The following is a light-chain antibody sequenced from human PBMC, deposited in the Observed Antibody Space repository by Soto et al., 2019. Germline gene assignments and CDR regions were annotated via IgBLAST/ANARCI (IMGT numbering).Light chain of an antibody. CDR1: QSVSSSY. J-gene: IGKJ3*01. V-gene: IGKV3-20*01. CDR3: QHYGTSAL. CDR2: DAS. Sequence: EIVLTQSPGTLSLSPGERATLSCRASQSVSSSYLAWYQQKPGQAPRLLIYDASRATGIPDRFSGSGSGTDFTLNITRLEPEDCAVYYCQHYGTSALFGPGTKVDI.